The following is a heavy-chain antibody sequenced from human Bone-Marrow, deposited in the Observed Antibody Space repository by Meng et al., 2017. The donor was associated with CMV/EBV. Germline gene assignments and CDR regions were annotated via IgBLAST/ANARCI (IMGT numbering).Heavy chain of an antibody. CDR3: ARGLDCSSTSCYTGRYYYGMDV. V-gene: IGHV4-59*12. Sequence: SETLSLTCTVSGGSISSYYWSWIRQPPGKGLEWIGYIYYSGSTNYNPSLKSRVTMSVDTSKNQFSLKLSSVTAADTAVYYCARGLDCSSTSCYTGRYYYGMDVWGQGTTVTVSS. J-gene: IGHJ6*02. D-gene: IGHD2-2*02. CDR1: GGSISSYY. CDR2: IYYSGST.